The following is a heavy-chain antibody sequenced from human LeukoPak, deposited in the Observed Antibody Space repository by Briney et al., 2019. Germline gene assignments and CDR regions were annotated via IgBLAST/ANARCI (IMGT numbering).Heavy chain of an antibody. V-gene: IGHV3-9*01. Sequence: GGSLRLSCAASGFTFDDYAMHWVRQAPGKGLEWVSGISWNSGSVGYADSVKGRFTISRDNAKNSLYLQMNSLRAEDTALYYCAKPLRLGYFELWGRGTLVTVSS. CDR2: ISWNSGSV. J-gene: IGHJ2*01. D-gene: IGHD6-25*01. CDR1: GFTFDDYA. CDR3: AKPLRLGYFEL.